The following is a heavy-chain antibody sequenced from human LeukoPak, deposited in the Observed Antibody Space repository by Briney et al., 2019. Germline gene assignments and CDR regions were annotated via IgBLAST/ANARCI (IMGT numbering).Heavy chain of an antibody. Sequence: SETLSLTCTVSGGSIRSYYWSWIRQPPGKGLEWIGYIYYSGSTNYNPSLKSRVTISVDTSKNQFSLKLSSVTAADTAVHYCARLDIVVVPAANLGLAAFDIWGQGTMVTVSS. D-gene: IGHD2-2*03. V-gene: IGHV4-59*08. CDR3: ARLDIVVVPAANLGLAAFDI. CDR1: GGSIRSYY. J-gene: IGHJ3*02. CDR2: IYYSGST.